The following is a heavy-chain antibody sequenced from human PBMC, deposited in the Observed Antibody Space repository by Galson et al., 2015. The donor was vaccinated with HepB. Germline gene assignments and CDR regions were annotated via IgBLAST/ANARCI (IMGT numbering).Heavy chain of an antibody. Sequence: SVKVSCKASGYTFTTYGISWVRQAPGQGLEWMGWISPYNDNTNYAQNLQGRVTMTTDISTSTAYMELRSLRSDDTAVYYCARDSCSSSNCYNRVSNDYDYWGQGTLVTVSS. D-gene: IGHD2-2*02. J-gene: IGHJ4*02. V-gene: IGHV1-18*01. CDR2: ISPYNDNT. CDR3: ARDSCSSSNCYNRVSNDYDY. CDR1: GYTFTTYG.